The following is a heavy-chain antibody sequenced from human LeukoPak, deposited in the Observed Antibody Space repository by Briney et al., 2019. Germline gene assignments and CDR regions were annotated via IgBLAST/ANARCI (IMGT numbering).Heavy chain of an antibody. V-gene: IGHV1-8*02. J-gene: IGHJ4*02. CDR3: ARGKRIVDIVATKYYFDY. CDR1: GYIFTDYY. Sequence: ASVKVSCKASGYIFTDYYMHWVRQAPGQGLEWMGWISAYNGNTNYAQKFQGRVTMTRNTSISTAYMELSSLRSEDTAVYYCARGKRIVDIVATKYYFDYWGQGTLVTVSS. CDR2: ISAYNGNT. D-gene: IGHD5-12*01.